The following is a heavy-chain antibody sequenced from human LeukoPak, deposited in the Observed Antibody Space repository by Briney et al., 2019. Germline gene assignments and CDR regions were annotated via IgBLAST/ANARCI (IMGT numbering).Heavy chain of an antibody. Sequence: GGSLRLSCAASGFTFSSYGMHWVRQAPGKGLEWVAVLSYDGSNKYYADSVKGRFTISRDNAKNSLYLQMNSLRAEDTAVYYCASGTLSYYYGSGSYFDYWGQGTLVTVSS. J-gene: IGHJ4*02. CDR2: LSYDGSNK. CDR3: ASGTLSYYYGSGSYFDY. D-gene: IGHD3-10*01. V-gene: IGHV3-30*03. CDR1: GFTFSSYG.